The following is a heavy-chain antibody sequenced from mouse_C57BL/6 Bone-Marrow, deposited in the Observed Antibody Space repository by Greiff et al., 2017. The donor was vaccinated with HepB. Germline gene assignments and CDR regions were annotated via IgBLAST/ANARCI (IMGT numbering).Heavy chain of an antibody. J-gene: IGHJ2*01. CDR3: VRHRPSDYYGTRGYFDY. D-gene: IGHD1-1*01. Sequence: EVKLMESGGGLVQPKGSLKLSCAASGFSFNTYAMNWVRQAPGKGLEWVARIRSKSNNYATYYADSVKDRFTISRDDSESMLYLQMNNVKTDDTAMYYCVRHRPSDYYGTRGYFDYWGQGTTLTVSS. CDR2: IRSKSNNYAT. CDR1: GFSFNTYA. V-gene: IGHV10-1*01.